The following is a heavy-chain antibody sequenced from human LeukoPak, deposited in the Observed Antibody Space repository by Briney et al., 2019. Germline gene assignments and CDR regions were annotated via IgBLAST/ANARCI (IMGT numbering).Heavy chain of an antibody. D-gene: IGHD6-13*01. Sequence: GESLKISFKGSGYSFTSYWIGRVRQMPGKSLEWMGSIYPGDSDTKYSPSFQGQVTISADKSISPAYLQWSSLKASDTAMYYCARQHYTGIAAAYYWGQGTLVTVSS. CDR3: ARQHYTGIAAAYY. J-gene: IGHJ4*02. V-gene: IGHV5-51*01. CDR2: IYPGDSDT. CDR1: GYSFTSYW.